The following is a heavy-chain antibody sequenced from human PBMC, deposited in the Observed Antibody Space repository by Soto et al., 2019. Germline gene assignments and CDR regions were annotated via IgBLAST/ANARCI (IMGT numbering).Heavy chain of an antibody. D-gene: IGHD3-10*01. J-gene: IGHJ6*02. V-gene: IGHV3-53*04. CDR2: IHSGGDT. CDR1: GIPVSSNY. Sequence: EVQLVESGGGLVQPGGSLRLSCAASGIPVSSNYMSWVRQAPGKGLEWVSVIHSGGDTYYAHSAKGRFTISTHDSTITLFLQMNSLTPEDTAVYYCARDGPYYYAARMDVWGQGTTVTVSS. CDR3: ARDGPYYYAARMDV.